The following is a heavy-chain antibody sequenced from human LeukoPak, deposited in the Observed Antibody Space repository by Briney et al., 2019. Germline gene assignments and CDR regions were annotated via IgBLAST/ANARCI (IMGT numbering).Heavy chain of an antibody. Sequence: KPSETLSLTCTVSGGSISSSSYYWGWIRQPPGKGLERIGSIHYSGSTYYNPSLKSRVTISVDTSKNQFSLKLSSVTAADTAVYYCASWVGRPDYFDYWGQGTLVTVSS. J-gene: IGHJ4*02. V-gene: IGHV4-39*01. CDR3: ASWVGRPDYFDY. D-gene: IGHD2-15*01. CDR2: IHYSGST. CDR1: GGSISSSSYY.